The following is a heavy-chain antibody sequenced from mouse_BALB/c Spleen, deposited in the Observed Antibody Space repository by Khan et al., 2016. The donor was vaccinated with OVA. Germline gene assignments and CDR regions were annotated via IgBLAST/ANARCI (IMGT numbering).Heavy chain of an antibody. D-gene: IGHD1-1*01. V-gene: IGHV1-7*01. J-gene: IGHJ3*01. CDR1: GYTFTSYW. CDR3: ANHGSSSAWFDY. Sequence: QVQLQQSGAELAKPGASVKMSCKASGYTFTSYWMHWVKQRPGQGLEWIGYINPSTGYSEYNQKFKDKATLTADKSSSTSYMQLSSLTSDDSADYYCANHGSSSAWFDYWGQGTLVTVSA. CDR2: INPSTGYS.